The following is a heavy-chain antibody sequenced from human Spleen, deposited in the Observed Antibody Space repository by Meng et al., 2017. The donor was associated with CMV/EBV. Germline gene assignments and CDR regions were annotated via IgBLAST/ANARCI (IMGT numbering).Heavy chain of an antibody. CDR1: GGSINSRNYY. CDR2: VYYTGST. D-gene: IGHD4-11*01. Sequence: SGGSINSRNYYWGWIRQPPGKDLEWVGSVYYTGSTFYSPSLKSRVTISIDTSKNQFSLKLTSVTAADTAVYYRAREADSNPVPFDYWGQGILVTVSS. CDR3: AREADSNPVPFDY. V-gene: IGHV4-39*07. J-gene: IGHJ4*02.